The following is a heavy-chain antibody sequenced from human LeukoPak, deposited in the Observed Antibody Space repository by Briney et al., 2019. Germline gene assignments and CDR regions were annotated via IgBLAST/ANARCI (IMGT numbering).Heavy chain of an antibody. CDR3: AKDESGSYYVGFDY. D-gene: IGHD1-26*01. CDR1: GFTFSSYA. V-gene: IGHV3-23*01. J-gene: IGHJ4*02. CDR2: ISGSGGST. Sequence: GGSLRLSCAASGFTFSSYAMSWVRQAPGKGLEWVSAISGSGGSTYYADSVKGGFTISRDNSKNTLYLQMNSLRAEDTAVYYCAKDESGSYYVGFDYWGQGTLVTVPS.